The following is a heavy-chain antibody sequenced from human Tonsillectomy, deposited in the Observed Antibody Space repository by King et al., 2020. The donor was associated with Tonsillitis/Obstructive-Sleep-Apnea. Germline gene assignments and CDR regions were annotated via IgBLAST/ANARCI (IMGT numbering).Heavy chain of an antibody. D-gene: IGHD3-22*01. J-gene: IGHJ1*01. V-gene: IGHV3-9*01. CDR2: ISWKSGRR. CDR1: GFTFDEYA. Sequence: VQLVESGGGLVQPGRSLRLSCAGSGFTFDEYAMHWVRQAPGKGLEWVSGISWKSGRRGYADSVKGRFTISRDNVNNSLHLQIHSLRAEDTALYYCTKDGDSSGYYGCGYFQHWGQGTLVTVSS. CDR3: TKDGDSSGYYGCGYFQH.